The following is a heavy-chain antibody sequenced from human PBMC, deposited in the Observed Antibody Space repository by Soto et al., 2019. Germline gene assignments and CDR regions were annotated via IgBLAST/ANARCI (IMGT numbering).Heavy chain of an antibody. CDR1: GGSIRSYY. J-gene: IGHJ5*02. V-gene: IGHV4-59*08. CDR3: ARLFPEAGYCSGGSCYPNWFDP. Sequence: SETLSLTCTVSGGSIRSYYWSWIRQPPGKGLEWIGYIYYSGSTNYNPSLKSRVTISVDTSKNQFSLKLSSVTAADTAVYYCARLFPEAGYCSGGSCYPNWFDPWGQGTLVTVSS. CDR2: IYYSGST. D-gene: IGHD2-15*01.